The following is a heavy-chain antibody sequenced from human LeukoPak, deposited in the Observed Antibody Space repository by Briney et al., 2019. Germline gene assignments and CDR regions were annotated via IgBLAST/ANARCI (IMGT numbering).Heavy chain of an antibody. V-gene: IGHV3-7*01. Sequence: SGGSLRLSCAASGFTFSRHWMGWVRQAPGKGLEWVANIKQDASQYYVDSVRGRFIISRDNAKNSLSLQMNSLRLEDTAVYYCARGPDFGDRSDYFDYWGQGTLVTVSS. CDR2: IKQDASQ. D-gene: IGHD4-17*01. CDR3: ARGPDFGDRSDYFDY. J-gene: IGHJ4*02. CDR1: GFTFSRHW.